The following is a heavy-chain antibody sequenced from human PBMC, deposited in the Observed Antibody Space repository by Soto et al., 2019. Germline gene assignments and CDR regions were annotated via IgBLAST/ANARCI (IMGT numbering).Heavy chain of an antibody. V-gene: IGHV3-7*01. D-gene: IGHD6-19*01. J-gene: IGHJ6*02. CDR2: IKQDGSEK. CDR1: GFSLSSYW. CDR3: ARDADASGWYHYGMDV. Sequence: GGSLRLSCAASGFSLSSYWMNWVRQAPGKGLEWVANIKQDGSEKYYVDSAKGRFFISRDNAKNSLYLQMNSLRAEDTAVYYCARDADASGWYHYGMDVWGQGTVVTVSS.